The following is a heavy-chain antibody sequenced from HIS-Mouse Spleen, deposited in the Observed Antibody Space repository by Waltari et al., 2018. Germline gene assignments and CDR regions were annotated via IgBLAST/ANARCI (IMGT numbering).Heavy chain of an antibody. CDR2: INPSGGST. V-gene: IGHV1-46*03. J-gene: IGHJ5*02. CDR3: ARGRGSYYGWFDP. Sequence: QVQLVQSGAEVKKPGASVKVYCKASGYTFTSYYMHWVLQAPGQGLEWMGIINPSGGSTSYAQKFQGRVTMTRDTSTSTVYMELSSLRSEDTAVYYCARGRGSYYGWFDPWGQGTLVTVSS. CDR1: GYTFTSYY. D-gene: IGHD1-26*01.